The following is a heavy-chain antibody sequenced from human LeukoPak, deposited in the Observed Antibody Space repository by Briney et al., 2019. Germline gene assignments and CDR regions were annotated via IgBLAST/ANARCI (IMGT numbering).Heavy chain of an antibody. D-gene: IGHD2-15*01. CDR2: IKQDGSEK. CDR1: GFTFSSFW. Sequence: GRSLRLSCAASGFTFSSFWMSWVRQAPGKGLEWVASIKQDGSEKYYVDSVKGRFTISRDNAKNSLYLQMNSLRAEDTAVYYCASGSSYSPNWFDPWGQGTLVTVSS. V-gene: IGHV3-7*01. J-gene: IGHJ5*02. CDR3: ASGSSYSPNWFDP.